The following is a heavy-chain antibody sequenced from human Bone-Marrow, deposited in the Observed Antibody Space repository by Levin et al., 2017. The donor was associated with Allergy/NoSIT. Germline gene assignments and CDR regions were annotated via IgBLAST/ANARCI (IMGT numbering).Heavy chain of an antibody. CDR1: GFRFSNYG. Sequence: GGSLRLSCAVSGFRFSNYGMNWVRQAPGKGLEWVALIWFDGSGEYYADSVKGRFTISRDDSKNTLYLQMNSLRAEDTALYYCARKNGDGVDYWGQGTLVTVSS. V-gene: IGHV3-33*01. CDR3: ARKNGDGVDY. D-gene: IGHD7-27*01. CDR2: IWFDGSGE. J-gene: IGHJ4*02.